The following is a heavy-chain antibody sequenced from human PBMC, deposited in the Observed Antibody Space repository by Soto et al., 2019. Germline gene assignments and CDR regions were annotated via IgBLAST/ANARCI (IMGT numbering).Heavy chain of an antibody. Sequence: PGGSLRLSCAASGFSFSNYAVSWVRQTPGRGLEWVASISDKGGSTKYADSVNGRFTISRDNSRNTLFLHMDSLRAEDTAVYYCAGLPYSYVSLYFFDFWGQGNQVTVSS. CDR1: GFSFSNYA. CDR2: ISDKGGST. V-gene: IGHV3-23*01. D-gene: IGHD5-18*01. CDR3: AGLPYSYVSLYFFDF. J-gene: IGHJ4*02.